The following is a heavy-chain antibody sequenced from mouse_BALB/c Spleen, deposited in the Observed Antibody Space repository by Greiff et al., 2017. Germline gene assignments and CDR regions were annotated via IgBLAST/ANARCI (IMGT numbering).Heavy chain of an antibody. Sequence: QVQLKESGPGLVAPSQSLSITCTVSGFSLTSYGVHWVRQPPGKGLEWLGVIWAGGSTNYNSALMSRLSISKDNSKSQVFLKMNSLQTDDTAMYYCARDTVLGYYLDYWGQGTTLTVSS. CDR3: ARDTVLGYYLDY. V-gene: IGHV2-9*02. CDR2: IWAGGST. D-gene: IGHD4-1*01. J-gene: IGHJ2*01. CDR1: GFSLTSYG.